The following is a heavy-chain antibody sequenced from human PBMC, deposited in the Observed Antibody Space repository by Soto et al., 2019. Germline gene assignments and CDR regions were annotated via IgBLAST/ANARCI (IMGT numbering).Heavy chain of an antibody. CDR1: GFTFSSYA. J-gene: IGHJ6*03. D-gene: IGHD6-19*01. CDR2: ISGSATST. V-gene: IGHV3-23*01. Sequence: GGSLRLSCAASGFTFSSYAMSWVRQAPGKGLEWVSVISGSATSTYYADSVKGRFTISRDNSKNTLYLQMNSLGAEDTAVYYCAKCPPLSRIAVAGTYYYYYMDVWGKGTTVTVSS. CDR3: AKCPPLSRIAVAGTYYYYYMDV.